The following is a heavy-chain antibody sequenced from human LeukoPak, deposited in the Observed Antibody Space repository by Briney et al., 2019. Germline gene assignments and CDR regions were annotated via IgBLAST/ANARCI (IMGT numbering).Heavy chain of an antibody. Sequence: SETLSLTCTVSGGSISSGGYYWSWIRQHPGKGLEWIGYIYYSGSTYYNPSLKSRVTISVDTSKNQFSLKLSSVTAADTAVYYYANPYCGGDCPPGWGQGTLVTVSS. V-gene: IGHV4-31*03. CDR1: GGSISSGGYY. CDR2: IYYSGST. D-gene: IGHD2-21*02. J-gene: IGHJ4*02. CDR3: ANPYCGGDCPPG.